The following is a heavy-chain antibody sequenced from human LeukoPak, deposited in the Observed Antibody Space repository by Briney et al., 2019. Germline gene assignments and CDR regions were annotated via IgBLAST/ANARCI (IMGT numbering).Heavy chain of an antibody. Sequence: SETLSLTCTVSGGSISSYYWSWIRQPPGKGLEWIGYIYYSGSTNYNPSLKSRVTISVDMSKNQFSVKLSSVTAADTAVYYCARAVAGNSWFDPWGQGTLVTVSS. CDR2: IYYSGST. CDR1: GGSISSYY. D-gene: IGHD6-19*01. V-gene: IGHV4-59*08. CDR3: ARAVAGNSWFDP. J-gene: IGHJ5*02.